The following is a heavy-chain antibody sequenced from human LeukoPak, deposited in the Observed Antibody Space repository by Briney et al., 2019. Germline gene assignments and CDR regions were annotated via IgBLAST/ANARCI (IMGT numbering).Heavy chain of an antibody. CDR2: IYSNGHI. Sequence: PSGTLSLTCAVSGGSINSSNWWSWVRQPPGKGLEWIGDIYSNGHISYNPSLKSRAAISVDTSKNQFSLNLSSVTAADTAVYYCARRHYGSGNIDSWGQGTLVTVSS. J-gene: IGHJ4*02. D-gene: IGHD3-10*01. CDR1: GGSINSSNW. CDR3: ARRHYGSGNIDS. V-gene: IGHV4-4*02.